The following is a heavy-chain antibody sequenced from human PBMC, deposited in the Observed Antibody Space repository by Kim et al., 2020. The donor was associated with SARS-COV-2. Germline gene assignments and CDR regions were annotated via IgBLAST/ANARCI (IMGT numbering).Heavy chain of an antibody. CDR1: GGSISSYY. D-gene: IGHD3-10*01. J-gene: IGHJ4*02. Sequence: SETLSLTCTVSGGSISSYYWSWIRQPPGKGLEWIGYIYYSGSTNYNPSLKSLVTISVDTSKNQFSLKLSSVTAADTAVYYCARNYYGSGSYYISYFDYWGQGTLVTVSS. V-gene: IGHV4-59*13. CDR3: ARNYYGSGSYYISYFDY. CDR2: IYYSGST.